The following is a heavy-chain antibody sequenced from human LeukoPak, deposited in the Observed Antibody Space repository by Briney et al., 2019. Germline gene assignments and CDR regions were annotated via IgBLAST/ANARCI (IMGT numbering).Heavy chain of an antibody. V-gene: IGHV4-61*02. CDR3: AREGYYYDSSGYYQGP. J-gene: IGHJ5*02. CDR1: GDSISSGDYY. Sequence: SETLSLTCTVSGDSISSGDYYWSWIRQPAGTGLEWIGRIPSSGSTNYNPSLKSRVTISVDTSKNQFSLKLSSVTAADTAVYYCAREGYYYDSSGYYQGPWGQGTLVTVSS. D-gene: IGHD3-22*01. CDR2: IPSSGST.